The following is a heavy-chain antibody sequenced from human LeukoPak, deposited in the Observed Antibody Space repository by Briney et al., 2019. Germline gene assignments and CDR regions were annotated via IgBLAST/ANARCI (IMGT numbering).Heavy chain of an antibody. CDR3: ARGGSSGYERFDY. CDR2: IYYSGST. CDR1: GVSISSSSYY. J-gene: IGHJ4*02. D-gene: IGHD5-12*01. V-gene: IGHV4-39*01. Sequence: SETLSLTCTVSGVSISSSSYYWGWIRQPPGKGLEWIGSIYYSGSTYYNPSLKSRVTISVDTSKNQFSLKLSSVTAADTAVYYCARGGSSGYERFDYWGQGTLVTVSS.